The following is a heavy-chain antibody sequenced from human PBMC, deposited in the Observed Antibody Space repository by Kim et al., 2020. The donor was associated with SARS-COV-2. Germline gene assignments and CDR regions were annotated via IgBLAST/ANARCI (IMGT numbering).Heavy chain of an antibody. D-gene: IGHD3-10*01. V-gene: IGHV4-39*07. J-gene: IGHJ6*02. CDR3: AKAGAYYYGPDV. Sequence: YYTPSLKSRVTISVDTSRNQFSLKLSSVTAADTAVYYCAKAGAYYYGPDVWGQGTTVTVSS.